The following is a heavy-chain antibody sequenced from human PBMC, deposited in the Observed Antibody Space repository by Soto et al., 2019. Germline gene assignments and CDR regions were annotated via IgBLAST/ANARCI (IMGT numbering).Heavy chain of an antibody. V-gene: IGHV4-39*01. CDR3: TAYCGGDCLSLDAFDI. J-gene: IGHJ3*02. Sequence: QLQLQESGPGLVKPSETLSLTCTVSGGSISSSSYYWGWIRQPPGKGLEWIGSIYYSGSTYYNPSLKSRVNISVDTSQNQFSLQLSSVTAADTAVYYCTAYCGGDCLSLDAFDIWGQGTMVTVSS. D-gene: IGHD2-21*02. CDR2: IYYSGST. CDR1: GGSISSSSYY.